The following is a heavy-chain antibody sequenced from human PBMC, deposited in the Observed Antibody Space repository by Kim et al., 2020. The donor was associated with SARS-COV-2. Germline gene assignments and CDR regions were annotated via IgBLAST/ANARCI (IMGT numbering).Heavy chain of an antibody. CDR3: ARDGSGSGIDH. CDR1: GYTFSNYG. Sequence: ASVKVSCKASGYTFSNYGISWVRQAPGQGLEWMGWINTDACDTQLAQKFQGRVTLTKYTSTSTAYMELRSLRPDDTAIYYCARDGSGSGIDHWGQGTLVT. D-gene: IGHD1-26*01. CDR2: INTDACDT. J-gene: IGHJ4*02. V-gene: IGHV1-18*01.